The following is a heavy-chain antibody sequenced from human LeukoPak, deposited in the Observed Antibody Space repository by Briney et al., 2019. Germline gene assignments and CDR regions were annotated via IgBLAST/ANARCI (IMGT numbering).Heavy chain of an antibody. V-gene: IGHV3-30*03. J-gene: IGHJ4*02. Sequence: GGSLRLSCAASGFTFSSYGMHWVRQAPGKGLEWVAVISYDGSNKYYADSVKGRFTISRDNSKNTLYLQMGSLRAEDMAVYYCARDRAGTGLADYWGQGTLVTVPS. CDR3: ARDRAGTGLADY. CDR2: ISYDGSNK. D-gene: IGHD1/OR15-1a*01. CDR1: GFTFSSYG.